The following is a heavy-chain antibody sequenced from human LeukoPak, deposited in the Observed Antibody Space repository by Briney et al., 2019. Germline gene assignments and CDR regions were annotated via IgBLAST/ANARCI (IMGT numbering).Heavy chain of an antibody. D-gene: IGHD5-12*01. Sequence: PGGSLRLSCAASGFTVSSTYMSWVRQAPGKGLEWVSAISGSGGSTYYADSVKGRFTISRDNSKNTLYLQMNSLRAEDTAVYYCAKVGSSGLEHTDYWGQGTLVTVSS. CDR1: GFTVSSTY. CDR2: ISGSGGST. V-gene: IGHV3-23*01. CDR3: AKVGSSGLEHTDY. J-gene: IGHJ4*02.